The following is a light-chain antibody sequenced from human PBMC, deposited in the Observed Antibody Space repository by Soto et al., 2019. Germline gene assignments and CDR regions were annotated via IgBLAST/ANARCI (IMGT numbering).Light chain of an antibody. CDR3: LSYDSSLSGVV. Sequence: QPVLTQPPSVSGAPGQRVTISCTGSSSNIGAGYDVHWYQQLPGTAPKLLIYGNSNRPSGVPDRFSGSKSGTSASLAITGLQAEDEADYYCLSYDSSLSGVVCGGGTKVTVL. J-gene: IGLJ2*01. V-gene: IGLV1-40*01. CDR1: SSNIGAGYD. CDR2: GNS.